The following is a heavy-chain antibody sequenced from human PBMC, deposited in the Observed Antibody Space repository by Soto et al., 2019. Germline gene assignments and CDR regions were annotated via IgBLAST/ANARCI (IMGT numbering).Heavy chain of an antibody. CDR1: GYTFTNYD. J-gene: IGHJ6*02. V-gene: IGHV1-18*01. CDR3: ARGYYYGSGRPTPGGMDV. Sequence: QVHLVQSGAEVKKPGASVKVSCKASGYTFTNYDINWVRQAPGQGLEWMGWISTYTGNTNYAQKLQGRVTMTTDTAPSTAYNELRSQTSDDTAVYYCARGYYYGSGRPTPGGMDVRGQGTTVTVSS. CDR2: ISTYTGNT. D-gene: IGHD3-10*01.